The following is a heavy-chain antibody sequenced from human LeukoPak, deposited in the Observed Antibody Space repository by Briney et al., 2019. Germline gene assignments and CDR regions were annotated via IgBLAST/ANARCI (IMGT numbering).Heavy chain of an antibody. V-gene: IGHV4-31*03. CDR3: AREVVEREFDY. D-gene: IGHD2-15*01. CDR2: IYYSGST. J-gene: IGHJ4*02. Sequence: SETLSLTCTVSGGSISSGGYYWRWIRQHPGKGLEWIGYIYYSGSTYYNPSLKSRVTISVDTSKNQFSLKLSSVTAADTAVYYCAREVVEREFDYWGQGTLVTVSS. CDR1: GGSISSGGYY.